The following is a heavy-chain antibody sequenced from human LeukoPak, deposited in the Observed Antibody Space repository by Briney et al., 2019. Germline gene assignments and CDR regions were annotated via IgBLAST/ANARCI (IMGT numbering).Heavy chain of an antibody. V-gene: IGHV4-4*02. CDR1: GRSVSSTNS. J-gene: IGHJ4*02. D-gene: IGHD2-21*02. CDR3: ARVDPPRRLDY. CDR2: IYHSGSA. Sequence: SGTLSLTCAVSGRSVSSTNSWSSVRQSPGKGLEWIGEIYHSGSAHYNPSLRSRVTMSLDKSKNQFSLKLSSVTAADTAVYYCARVDPPRRLDYWGQGSLVTVSS.